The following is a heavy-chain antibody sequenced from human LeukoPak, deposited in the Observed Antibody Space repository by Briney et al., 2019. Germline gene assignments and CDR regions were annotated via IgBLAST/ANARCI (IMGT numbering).Heavy chain of an antibody. Sequence: GGSLRLSCAASGFTFSSYDMHWVRQATGKGLEWVSAIGTAGDTYYPGSVKGRFTISRENAKNSLYLQMNSLRAGDTAVYYCARVGCSGGSCYSEFDYWGQGTLVTVSS. D-gene: IGHD2-15*01. CDR2: IGTAGDT. J-gene: IGHJ4*02. CDR1: GFTFSSYD. CDR3: ARVGCSGGSCYSEFDY. V-gene: IGHV3-13*01.